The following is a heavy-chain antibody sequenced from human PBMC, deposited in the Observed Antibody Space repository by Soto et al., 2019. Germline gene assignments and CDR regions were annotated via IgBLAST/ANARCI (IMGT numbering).Heavy chain of an antibody. D-gene: IGHD3-10*01. CDR2: IIPMYGPA. CDR3: ASVTSMVRGVIDNGFDP. Sequence: QVQLVQSGAEVKKPGSSVTVSCKASGGTFSSYAIHWVRQAPGQGLEWMGGIIPMYGPAKYAQRFQGRVTITADESTTPGYMALTTLASRDTAVYYCASVTSMVRGVIDNGFDPWGHGNLVTVSS. J-gene: IGHJ5*02. V-gene: IGHV1-69*01. CDR1: GGTFSSYA.